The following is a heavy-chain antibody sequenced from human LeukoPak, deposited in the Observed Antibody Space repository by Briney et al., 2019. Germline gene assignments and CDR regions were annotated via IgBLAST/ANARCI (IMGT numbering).Heavy chain of an antibody. CDR1: GFTFRNYA. CDR3: AKDGDGQFDLDV. J-gene: IGHJ6*02. D-gene: IGHD3-10*01. V-gene: IGHV3-30*02. CDR2: IWYDGSNK. Sequence: GGSLRLSCAASGFTFRNYAMHWVRQAPGKGLEWVAYIWYDGSNKHYPDSVKGRFTISRDNSKNTVVLQMDSLRAEDTAVYYCAKDGDGQFDLDVWGQGTTVTVSS.